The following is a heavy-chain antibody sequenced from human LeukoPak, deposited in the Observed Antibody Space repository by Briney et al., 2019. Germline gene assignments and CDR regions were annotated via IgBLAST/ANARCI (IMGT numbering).Heavy chain of an antibody. D-gene: IGHD5-24*01. J-gene: IGHJ6*02. CDR3: AKDLRMATILYYYYGMDV. V-gene: IGHV3-30-3*01. CDR1: GFTFSSYA. CDR2: ISYDGSNK. Sequence: GRSLRLSCAASGFTFSSYAMHWVRQAPGKGLEWVAVISYDGSNKYYADSVKGRFTISRDNSKNTLYLQMNSLRAEDTAVYYCAKDLRMATILYYYYGMDVWGQGTTVTVSS.